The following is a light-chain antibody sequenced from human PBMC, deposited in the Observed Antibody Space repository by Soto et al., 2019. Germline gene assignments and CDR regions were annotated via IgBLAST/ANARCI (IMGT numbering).Light chain of an antibody. V-gene: IGLV2-14*01. CDR2: EVT. J-gene: IGLJ3*02. Sequence: QSVLTQPASVSGSPGQSITISCTGTSSDVGGYNYVSWYQQHPGKAPKLMIYEVTNRPSGVSNRFSGSKSGYTASLTISGLQAEDEADYYCSSYTSRSTWVFGGGNKVTV. CDR1: SSDVGGYNY. CDR3: SSYTSRSTWV.